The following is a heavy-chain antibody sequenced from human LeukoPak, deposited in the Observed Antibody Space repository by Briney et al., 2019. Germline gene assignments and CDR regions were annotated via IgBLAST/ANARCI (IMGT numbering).Heavy chain of an antibody. D-gene: IGHD3-3*01. Sequence: ASVRVSCKASGYTFTSYDINWVRQAPGQGREWMGWMNPNSGNTGYAQKFQGRVTIGRNISRSTAYMELTSLRSEDTDVYYCARDLGVVTPRFDPWGQGTLVIVSS. CDR2: MNPNSGNT. CDR1: GYTFTSYD. V-gene: IGHV1-8*03. J-gene: IGHJ5*02. CDR3: ARDLGVVTPRFDP.